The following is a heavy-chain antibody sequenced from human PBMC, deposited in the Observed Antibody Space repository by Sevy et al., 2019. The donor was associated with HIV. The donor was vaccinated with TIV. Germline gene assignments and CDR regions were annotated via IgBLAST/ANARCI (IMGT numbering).Heavy chain of an antibody. D-gene: IGHD6-13*01. CDR3: AKSPSSPGSSSTWATFDY. Sequence: GGSLRLSCAASGFSFSWYWMSWVRQTPEKGLEWVANIKQDGSEKNYVDSVEGRFTISRDNSKNTMYQQMNSLRVEDTAVYYCAKSPSSPGSSSTWATFDYWGQGTLVTVSS. CDR2: IKQDGSEK. J-gene: IGHJ4*02. CDR1: GFSFSWYW. V-gene: IGHV3-7*03.